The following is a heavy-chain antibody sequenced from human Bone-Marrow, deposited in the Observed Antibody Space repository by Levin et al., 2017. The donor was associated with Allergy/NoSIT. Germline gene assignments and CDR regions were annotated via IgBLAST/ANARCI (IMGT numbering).Heavy chain of an antibody. CDR3: TRGNGWFFY. Sequence: ESLKISCPVSGGSMSNSYWSWVRQAPGKGLEWIGYIHYSGNTNYNPSLKSRVTISVDTSKSQFSLKLNSVTAADTALYYCTRGNGWFFYWGQGTLVTVSS. J-gene: IGHJ4*02. V-gene: IGHV4-59*01. D-gene: IGHD6-19*01. CDR2: IHYSGNT. CDR1: GGSMSNSY.